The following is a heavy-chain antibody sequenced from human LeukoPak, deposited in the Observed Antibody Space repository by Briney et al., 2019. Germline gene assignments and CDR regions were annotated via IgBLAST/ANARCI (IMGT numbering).Heavy chain of an antibody. J-gene: IGHJ3*02. CDR3: ARGGGYDAFDI. Sequence: SGTLSLTCTVSGGSISSYYWNGIRQPPGKGLEWIGYIYYSGSTNYNPSLKSRVTISVDTSKNQFSLKLSSVTAADTAVYYCARGGGYDAFDIWGQGTMVTVSS. V-gene: IGHV4-59*01. CDR1: GGSISSYY. CDR2: IYYSGST. D-gene: IGHD6-13*01.